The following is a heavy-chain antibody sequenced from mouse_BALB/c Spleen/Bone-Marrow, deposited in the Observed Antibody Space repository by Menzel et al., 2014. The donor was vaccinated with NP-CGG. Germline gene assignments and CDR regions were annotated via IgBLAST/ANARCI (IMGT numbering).Heavy chain of an antibody. V-gene: IGHV14-3*02. D-gene: IGHD1-1*01. CDR1: LLNIKDTY. CDR2: IDPANGNT. CDR3: ARYYYGSSYFDY. Sequence: EVQLAESGAELVKPGASVKLSCTASLLNIKDTYMHWVKQRPEQGREWIGRIDPANGNTKYDSKFQGKATITADTSSNTAYLQLSSLTSKDTAVYFCARYYYGSSYFDYWGQGTTLTVSS. J-gene: IGHJ2*01.